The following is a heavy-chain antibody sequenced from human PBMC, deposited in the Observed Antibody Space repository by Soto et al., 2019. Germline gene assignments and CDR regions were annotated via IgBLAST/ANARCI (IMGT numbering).Heavy chain of an antibody. J-gene: IGHJ6*02. CDR1: GYTFTIYG. D-gene: IGHD6-6*01. Sequence: GASVKVSCKASGYTFTIYGISWVRQAPGQGLEWMGWISAYNGNTNYAQKLQGRVTMTTDTSTSTAYMELRSLRSDDTAVYYCARDPSIAARRGYYYYGMDVWGQGTTVTVSS. CDR3: ARDPSIAARRGYYYYGMDV. CDR2: ISAYNGNT. V-gene: IGHV1-18*01.